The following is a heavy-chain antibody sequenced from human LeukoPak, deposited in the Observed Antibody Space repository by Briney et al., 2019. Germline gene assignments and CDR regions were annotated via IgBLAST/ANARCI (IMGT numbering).Heavy chain of an antibody. Sequence: ASVKVSCKASGYTFTSYDINWVRQATGQGLEWMGWMNPNSGNTGYAQKFQGRVTMTRNTYISKDYIELRSLRSEDTAVYYCARGAYDFWSGYYPHFDYWGQGTLVTVSS. CDR1: GYTFTSYD. D-gene: IGHD3-3*01. CDR3: ARGAYDFWSGYYPHFDY. CDR2: MNPNSGNT. V-gene: IGHV1-8*01. J-gene: IGHJ4*02.